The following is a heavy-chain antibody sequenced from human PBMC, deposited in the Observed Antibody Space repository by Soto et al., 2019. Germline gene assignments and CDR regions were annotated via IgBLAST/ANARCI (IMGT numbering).Heavy chain of an antibody. CDR1: GFTFSSHS. J-gene: IGHJ3*02. CDR2: ISGSGITS. CDR3: AGYSSSSTGAFDI. V-gene: IGHV3-48*02. Sequence: PGGSLRLSCAASGFTFSSHSMNWVRQAPGKGLKWVSDISGSGITSYYADSVKGRFTISRDNDKNSLYLQMNSLRDEDTAVYYCAGYSSSSTGAFDIWGQGTMVTVSS. D-gene: IGHD6-13*01.